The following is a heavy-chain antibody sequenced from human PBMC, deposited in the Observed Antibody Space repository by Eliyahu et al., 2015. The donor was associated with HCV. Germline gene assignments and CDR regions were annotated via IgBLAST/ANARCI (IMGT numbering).Heavy chain of an antibody. Sequence: QVHLVQSGAEXKKPGASVKVXCKXSGXTXSGXYMHXVRQAPGQGLEWMGGINPDSGDTNYAQKFQGRVSMTRDTSISTAYMELSRLTSDDTAMYYCARDSTSTWYGGVNYWGQGSLVTVSS. CDR2: INPDSGDT. CDR3: ARDSTSTWYGGVNY. CDR1: GXTXSGXY. D-gene: IGHD6-13*01. V-gene: IGHV1-2*02. J-gene: IGHJ4*02.